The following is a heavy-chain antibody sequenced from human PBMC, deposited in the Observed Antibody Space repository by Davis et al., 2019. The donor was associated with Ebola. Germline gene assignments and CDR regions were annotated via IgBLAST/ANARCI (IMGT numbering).Heavy chain of an antibody. J-gene: IGHJ5*02. D-gene: IGHD6-19*01. CDR2: VYYTGST. V-gene: IGHV4-59*08. CDR1: GGSIASYY. CDR3: ARHGLQWLAQHWFDP. Sequence: SETLSLTCSVPGGSIASYYWSWIRKSPGKGLEWIGYVYYTGSTDYNPSLKSRVTISVDTSKNQFSLNLRSVTAADTAVYYCARHGLQWLAQHWFDPWGQGTLVTVSS.